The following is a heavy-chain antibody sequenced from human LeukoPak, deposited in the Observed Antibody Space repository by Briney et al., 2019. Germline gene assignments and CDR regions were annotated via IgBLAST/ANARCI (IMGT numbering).Heavy chain of an antibody. D-gene: IGHD7-27*01. V-gene: IGHV3-23*01. CDR1: GFTFSNYA. CDR3: ARESTGGDLDY. J-gene: IGHJ4*02. Sequence: TGGSLRLSCTASGFTFSNYAMAWVRQASGKGLEWVSAISVGGDKTYYADSVKGRFTVSRDNSRKTLYLQTNSLRAEDTAVYYCARESTGGDLDYWGQGTLVTVSS. CDR2: ISVGGDKT.